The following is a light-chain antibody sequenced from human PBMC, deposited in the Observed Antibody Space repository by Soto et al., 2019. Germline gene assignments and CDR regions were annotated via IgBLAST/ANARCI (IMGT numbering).Light chain of an antibody. Sequence: QSALTQPPSASGSPGQSVTISCTGTTSDVGGYNYVSWYQLHPDKVPKLIIYEVNKRPSGVPDRFSGSKSGSTASLTVSGLQAEDEADYFCSSYAGSKNIILFGGGTKVTVL. J-gene: IGLJ2*01. CDR1: TSDVGGYNY. V-gene: IGLV2-8*01. CDR3: SSYAGSKNIIL. CDR2: EVN.